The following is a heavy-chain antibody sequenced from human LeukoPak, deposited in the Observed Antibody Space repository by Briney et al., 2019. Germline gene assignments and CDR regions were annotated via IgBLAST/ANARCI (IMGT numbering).Heavy chain of an antibody. CDR2: INHSGST. CDR1: GGSFSGYY. J-gene: IGHJ3*02. V-gene: IGHV4-34*01. D-gene: IGHD5-18*01. CDR3: ARGPRRDGYSYGLWAFDI. Sequence: PSETLSLTCAVYGGSFSGYYWSWIRQPPGKGLEWIGEINHSGSTNYNPSPKSRVTISVDTSKNQFSLKLNSVTAADTAVYYCARGPRRDGYSYGLWAFDIWGQGTMVTVSS.